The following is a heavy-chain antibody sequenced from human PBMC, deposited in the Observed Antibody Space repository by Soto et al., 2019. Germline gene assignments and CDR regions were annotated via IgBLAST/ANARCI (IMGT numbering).Heavy chain of an antibody. CDR3: AREPLCGGKCYDNYFDP. D-gene: IGHD2-15*01. CDR1: GFTFTGHY. J-gene: IGHJ5*02. Sequence: ASVKVSCKASGFTFTGHYIHWVRQAPGQGLEWMGWINPNSGGTSYAQKFQGRVTMTRDTSITTAYMELSRLSSEDTAVYYCAREPLCGGKCYDNYFDPWGQGTLVTVSS. V-gene: IGHV1-2*02. CDR2: INPNSGGT.